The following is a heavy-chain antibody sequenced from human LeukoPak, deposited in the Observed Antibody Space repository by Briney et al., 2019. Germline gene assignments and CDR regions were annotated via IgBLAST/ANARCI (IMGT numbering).Heavy chain of an antibody. J-gene: IGHJ4*02. CDR2: IRSKAYGGTT. CDR1: GFTFGDYA. Sequence: GGSLRLSRTASGFTFGDYAMSWFRQAPGKGLEWVGFIRSKAYGGTTEYAASVKGRFTISRDDSKSIAYLQMNSLKTEDTAVYYCTRGATYYYDSSGYYNRGYFDYWGQGTLVTVSS. V-gene: IGHV3-49*03. CDR3: TRGATYYYDSSGYYNRGYFDY. D-gene: IGHD3-22*01.